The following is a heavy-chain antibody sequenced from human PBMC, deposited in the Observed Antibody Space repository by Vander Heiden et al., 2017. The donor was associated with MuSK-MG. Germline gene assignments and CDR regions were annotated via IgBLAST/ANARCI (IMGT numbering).Heavy chain of an antibody. J-gene: IGHJ4*02. Sequence: VQLVQTGAEVKKPGSSVKVSCKASGGTFSSYAINWVRQDPGQGLEWMGRVIPVFGKAKYAEKFPGRGTITADESSTTAYMAKGSRRSEESGLYYFARRGDTSDWYSYCYFWGQGTLVTVSS. CDR1: GGTFSSYA. CDR3: ARRGDTSDWYSYCYF. CDR2: VIPVFGKA. V-gene: IGHV1-69*15. D-gene: IGHD6-19*01.